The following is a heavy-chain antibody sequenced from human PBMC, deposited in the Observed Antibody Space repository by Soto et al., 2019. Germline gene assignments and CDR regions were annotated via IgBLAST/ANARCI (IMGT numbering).Heavy chain of an antibody. CDR2: ISAYNGNT. CDR3: ARGAFCGGAPGCRDMDV. CDR1: GYKFISHS. V-gene: IGHV1-18*01. D-gene: IGHD2-21*01. Sequence: QIQLVQSGGEVKKPGASVKVSCKSSGYKFISHSITWVRQAPRQGLEWMGRISAYNGNTNYAQKLQVRVTMTTDTSTNTAYMELRSLRSDDTAVYYCARGAFCGGAPGCRDMDVWGQGTTVTVSS. J-gene: IGHJ6*02.